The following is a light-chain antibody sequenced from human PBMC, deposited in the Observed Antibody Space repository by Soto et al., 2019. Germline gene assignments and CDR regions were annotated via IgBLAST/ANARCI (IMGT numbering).Light chain of an antibody. J-gene: IGKJ1*01. V-gene: IGKV1-5*03. CDR2: KAS. Sequence: DIQMTQSPSTLSASVGDRVTITCRASQSVDTCLAWYQQKPGKAPHLLIYKASSLETGVPSRFSGSGSVTEFTLTLSSLQLDDFATYYCQQFYRYPWTFGQGTKVEIK. CDR1: QSVDTC. CDR3: QQFYRYPWT.